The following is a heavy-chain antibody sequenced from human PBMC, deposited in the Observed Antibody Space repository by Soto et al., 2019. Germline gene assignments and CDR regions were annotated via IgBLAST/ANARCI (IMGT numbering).Heavy chain of an antibody. CDR2: ISGSGGST. CDR1: GFTFSSYA. J-gene: IGHJ4*02. D-gene: IGHD2-2*01. Sequence: GGSLRLSCAASGFTFSSYAMSWVHQAPGKGLEWVSAISGSGGSTYYADSVKGRFTISRDNSKNTLYLQMNSLRAEDTAVYYCAKSGIVVVPAGYYFDYWGQGTLVTVSS. V-gene: IGHV3-23*01. CDR3: AKSGIVVVPAGYYFDY.